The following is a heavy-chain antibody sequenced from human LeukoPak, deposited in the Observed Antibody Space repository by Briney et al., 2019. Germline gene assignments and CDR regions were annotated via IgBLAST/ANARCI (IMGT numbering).Heavy chain of an antibody. CDR3: ARLLPGGYDILTGYYFDY. CDR2: IYHSGST. V-gene: IGHV4-38-2*01. Sequence: PSETLSLTCAVSGYSTSSGYYWGWIRQPPGKGLEWIGSIYHSGSTYYNPSLKSRVTISVDTSKNQFSLKLSSVTAADTAVYYCARLLPGGYDILTGYYFDYWGQGTLVTVSS. CDR1: GYSTSSGYY. D-gene: IGHD3-9*01. J-gene: IGHJ4*02.